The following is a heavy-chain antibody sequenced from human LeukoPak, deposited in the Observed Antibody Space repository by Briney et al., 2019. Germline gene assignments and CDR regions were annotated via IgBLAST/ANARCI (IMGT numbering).Heavy chain of an antibody. D-gene: IGHD6-13*01. J-gene: IGHJ4*02. CDR3: ARVTSSWSFDY. Sequence: SETLSLTCSVSGGSISSYYWSWIRQPPGKGLEWIGYIYYSGSTNHNLSLKSRVTISVDTSKNQFSLKLSSVTAADTAVYYCARVTSSWSFDYWGQGTLLTVSS. CDR2: IYYSGST. V-gene: IGHV4-59*01. CDR1: GGSISSYY.